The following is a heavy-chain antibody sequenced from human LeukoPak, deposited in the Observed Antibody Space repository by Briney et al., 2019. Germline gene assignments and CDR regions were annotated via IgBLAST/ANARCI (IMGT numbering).Heavy chain of an antibody. J-gene: IGHJ4*02. CDR2: INHSGST. CDR1: GGSFSGYY. V-gene: IGHV4-34*01. CDR3: ARGVDEAKVGY. Sequence: KPSETLSLTCAVYGGSFSGYYWSWIRQPPGKGLEWIGEINHSGSTNYNPSLKSRVTISVDTSKNQFSLKLSSVTAADTAVYYCARGVDEAKVGYWGQGTLVTVSS.